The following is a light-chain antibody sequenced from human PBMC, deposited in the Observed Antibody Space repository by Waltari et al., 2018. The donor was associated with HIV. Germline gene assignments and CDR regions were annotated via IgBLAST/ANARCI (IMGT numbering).Light chain of an antibody. J-gene: IGLJ2*01. CDR2: SNN. CDR3: SAWDRSLSVVV. CDR1: SNNVGNNG. V-gene: IGLV10-54*04. Sequence: QAGLTQSPSVPKGLRQTATLTCTGTSNNVGNNGATWLQQHQGHPPKLLSYSNNNRPSGISERFSASRSGNTASMTITGLQPEDEADYFCSAWDRSLSVVVFGGGTTLTVL.